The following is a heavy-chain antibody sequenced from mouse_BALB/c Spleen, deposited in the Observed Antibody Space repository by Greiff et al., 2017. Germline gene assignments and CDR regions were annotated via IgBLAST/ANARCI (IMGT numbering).Heavy chain of an antibody. Sequence: QVQLKQSGAELARPGASVKMSCKASGYTFTSYTMHWVKQRPGQGLEWIGYINPSSGYTNYNQKFKDKATLTADKSSSTAYMQLSSLTSEDSAVYDGATYGYDGGYYAMDYWGQGTSVTVSS. J-gene: IGHJ4*01. V-gene: IGHV1-4*01. CDR3: ATYGYDGGYYAMDY. D-gene: IGHD2-2*01. CDR1: GYTFTSYT. CDR2: INPSSGYT.